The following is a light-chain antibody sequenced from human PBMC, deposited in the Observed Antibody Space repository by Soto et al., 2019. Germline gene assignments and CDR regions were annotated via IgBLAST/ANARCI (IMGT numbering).Light chain of an antibody. CDR1: QSITTY. J-gene: IGKJ4*01. Sequence: DIQMTQSPSSLSASVGDRVTITCRASQSITTYLNWYQQKPGTAPRLLIYGASSLQSGVPSTFSGSGSGTDFALTITSLQPEDFATYYCQQSYSSHRTFGGGTKVDIK. V-gene: IGKV1-39*01. CDR2: GAS. CDR3: QQSYSSHRT.